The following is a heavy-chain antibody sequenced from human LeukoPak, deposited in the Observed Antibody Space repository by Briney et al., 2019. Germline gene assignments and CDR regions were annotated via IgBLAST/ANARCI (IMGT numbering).Heavy chain of an antibody. V-gene: IGHV3-23*01. CDR3: AKPPPGSSSWLFDY. CDR1: GFTFSSYA. D-gene: IGHD6-13*01. CDR2: ITGSGGST. Sequence: GGSLRLSCAASGFTFSSYAMSWVRQAPGKGLEWVSTITGSGGSTYYADSVKGRFTISTDNSKNTLYLQMNSLRAEDTAVYYCAKPPPGSSSWLFDYWGQGTLVTVSS. J-gene: IGHJ4*02.